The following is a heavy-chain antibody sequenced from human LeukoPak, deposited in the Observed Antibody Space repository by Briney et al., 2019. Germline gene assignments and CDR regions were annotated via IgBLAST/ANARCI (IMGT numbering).Heavy chain of an antibody. Sequence: GGSLRLSCAASGFTFSSYAMHWVRQAPGKGLEWVAVISYDGSNKYYADSVKGRFTISRDNSKNTLYLQMNSLRSEDTAVYYCASSGRYYYDSSGYRNWGQGTMVTVSS. D-gene: IGHD3-22*01. CDR1: GFTFSSYA. CDR3: ASSGRYYYDSSGYRN. J-gene: IGHJ3*01. CDR2: ISYDGSNK. V-gene: IGHV3-30-3*01.